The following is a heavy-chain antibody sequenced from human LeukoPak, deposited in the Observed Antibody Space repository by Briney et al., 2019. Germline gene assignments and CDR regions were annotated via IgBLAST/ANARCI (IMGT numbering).Heavy chain of an antibody. D-gene: IGHD6-6*01. CDR1: GFTVSSSY. J-gene: IGHJ4*02. V-gene: IGHV3-53*01. CDR3: AKDLSSSFVSEYFDY. CDR2: IYSGGGT. Sequence: GGSLRLSCAASGFTVSSSYMNWVRQAPGKGLEWVSLIYSGGGTYYADSVKGRLTISRDNSKSRLYLHMTSLRAEDTALYYCAKDLSSSFVSEYFDYWGQGTLVTVSS.